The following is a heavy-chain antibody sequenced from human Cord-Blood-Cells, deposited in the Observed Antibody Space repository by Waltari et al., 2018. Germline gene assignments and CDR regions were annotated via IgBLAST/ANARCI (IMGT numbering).Heavy chain of an antibody. J-gene: IGHJ5*02. Sequence: QLQLQESGPGLVKPSETLSLTCTVSGGSISSSSYYWGWIRQPPGKGLEWIGSIYYSGSTYSTPSLKSRVTISVDTSKNQFSLKLSSVTAADTAVYYCARGRIFGVVIEGWFDPWGQGTLVTVSS. V-gene: IGHV4-39*01. CDR3: ARGRIFGVVIEGWFDP. D-gene: IGHD3-3*01. CDR1: GGSISSSSYY. CDR2: IYYSGST.